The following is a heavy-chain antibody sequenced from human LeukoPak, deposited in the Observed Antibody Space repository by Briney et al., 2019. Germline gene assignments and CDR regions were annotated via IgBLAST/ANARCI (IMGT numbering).Heavy chain of an antibody. CDR3: ARGPYCSSTSCYYYYYYFMDV. V-gene: IGHV4-59*12. J-gene: IGHJ6*03. CDR1: GGSISSYY. D-gene: IGHD2-2*01. CDR2: IYYSGST. Sequence: PSETLSLTCTVSGGSISSYYWSWIRQPPGKGLEWIGYIYYSGSTNYNPSLKSRVTMSVDTSKNQFSLKLSSVTAADTAVYYCARGPYCSSTSCYYYYYYFMDVWGKGTTVTVSS.